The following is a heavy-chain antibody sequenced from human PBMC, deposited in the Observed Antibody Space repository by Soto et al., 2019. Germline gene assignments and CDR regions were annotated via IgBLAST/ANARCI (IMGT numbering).Heavy chain of an antibody. CDR3: ARGQGGPKIAVAGFDY. Sequence: QVQLVESGGGVVQPGRSLRLSCAASGFTFSSYAMHWVRQAPGKGQEWVAVISYDGSNKYYADSVKGRFTISRDNSKNTLYRQMNSLRAEDTAVYYCARGQGGPKIAVAGFDYWGQGTLVTVSS. CDR2: ISYDGSNK. V-gene: IGHV3-30-3*01. J-gene: IGHJ4*02. D-gene: IGHD6-19*01. CDR1: GFTFSSYA.